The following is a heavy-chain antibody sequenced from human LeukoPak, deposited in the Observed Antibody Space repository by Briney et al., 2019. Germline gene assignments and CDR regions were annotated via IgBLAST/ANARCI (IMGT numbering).Heavy chain of an antibody. V-gene: IGHV3-9*01. Sequence: GRSLRLSCAASGFTFDDYAMHWVRQAPGKGLEWVSGISWNSGSIGYADSVKGRFTISRDNAKNSLYLQMNSLRAEDTALYYCARDRIAAGNWGQGTLVTVSS. CDR1: GFTFDDYA. CDR3: ARDRIAAGN. J-gene: IGHJ4*02. CDR2: ISWNSGSI. D-gene: IGHD6-13*01.